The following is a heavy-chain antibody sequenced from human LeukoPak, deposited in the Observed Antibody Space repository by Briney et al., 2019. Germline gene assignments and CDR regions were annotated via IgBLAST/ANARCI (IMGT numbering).Heavy chain of an antibody. CDR2: IYYSGST. J-gene: IGHJ6*02. Sequence: PSETLSLTCTVSGGSISSSSYYWGWIRQPPGKGLEWIGSIYYSGSTYYNPSLKSRVTISVDTSKNQFSLKLSSVTAADTAVYYCARDEKLVVRGELYYYGMDVWGQGTTVTVSS. V-gene: IGHV4-39*07. CDR1: GGSISSSSYY. D-gene: IGHD3-10*01. CDR3: ARDEKLVVRGELYYYGMDV.